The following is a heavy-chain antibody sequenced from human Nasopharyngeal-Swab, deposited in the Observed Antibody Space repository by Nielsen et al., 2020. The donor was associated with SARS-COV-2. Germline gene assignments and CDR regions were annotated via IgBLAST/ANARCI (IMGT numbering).Heavy chain of an antibody. CDR1: GWILTELS. D-gene: IGHD4-11*01. CDR2: FDPEDGET. Sequence: ASVKASCQVSGWILTELSIHWVRQAPGKGLEWMGGFDPEDGETIYAQKFQGRVTMTEDTSTDTAYMELSSLRSEDTAVYYCATATMTTVNNYYGMDVWGQGTTVTVSS. J-gene: IGHJ6*02. CDR3: ATATMTTVNNYYGMDV. V-gene: IGHV1-24*01.